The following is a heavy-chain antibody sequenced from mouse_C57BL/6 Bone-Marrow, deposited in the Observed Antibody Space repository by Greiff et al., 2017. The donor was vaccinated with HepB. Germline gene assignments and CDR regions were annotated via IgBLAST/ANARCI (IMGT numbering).Heavy chain of an antibody. Sequence: EVQLVESGGGLVQPGGSLKLSCAASGFTFSDYGMAWVRQAPRKGPEWVAFISNLAYSIYYADTVTGRFTISRENAKNTLYREMSSLRSEDTAMYYCARHGDYERGDYWGQGTSVTVSS. V-gene: IGHV5-15*01. CDR1: GFTFSDYG. D-gene: IGHD2-4*01. CDR3: ARHGDYERGDY. CDR2: ISNLAYSI. J-gene: IGHJ4*01.